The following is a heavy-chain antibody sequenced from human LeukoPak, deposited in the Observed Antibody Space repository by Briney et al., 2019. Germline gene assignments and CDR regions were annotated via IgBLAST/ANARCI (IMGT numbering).Heavy chain of an antibody. Sequence: ASVRVSCKASGFTFTDYYIHGVRQAPGQVLEWMGSIHPKSGGTKYAQKFQGRVTVTRDTSISAAYMELSRLTSDDTAVYYCARDPPAAGSTEFDFWGQGTLGTVSS. V-gene: IGHV1-2*02. J-gene: IGHJ4*02. CDR2: IHPKSGGT. CDR3: ARDPPAAGSTEFDF. CDR1: GFTFTDYY. D-gene: IGHD6-13*01.